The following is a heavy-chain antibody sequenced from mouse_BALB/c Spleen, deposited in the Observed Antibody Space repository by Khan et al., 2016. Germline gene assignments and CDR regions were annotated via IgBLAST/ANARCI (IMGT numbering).Heavy chain of an antibody. V-gene: IGHV9-3-1*01. CDR3: ARAYDSDGDWYFDV. D-gene: IGHD2-4*01. CDR2: MNTYTGEP. J-gene: IGHJ1*01. Sequence: QIQLVQSGPELKKPGETVKISCKATGYTFTNYGMNWVKQAPGEGLKWMGWMNTYTGEPTYADDFKGRFAFSLKTSARTAYLQINNLKNEDTATYFCARAYDSDGDWYFDVWGAGTTVTVSS. CDR1: GYTFTNYG.